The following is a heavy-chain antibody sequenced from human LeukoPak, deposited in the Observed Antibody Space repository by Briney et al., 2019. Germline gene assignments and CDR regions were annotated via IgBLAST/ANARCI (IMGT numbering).Heavy chain of an antibody. CDR2: IYYSGST. V-gene: IGHV4-31*03. CDR1: GGSISSGGYY. Sequence: SQTLSLTCTVSGGSISSGGYYWSWIRQHPGKGLEWIGYIYYSGSTYYNPSLKSRVTISVDTSKNQFSLKLSSVTAADPAVYYCARGSGGYCSSTSCLGAWFDPWAREPWSPSPQ. D-gene: IGHD2-2*01. J-gene: IGHJ5*02. CDR3: ARGSGGYCSSTSCLGAWFDP.